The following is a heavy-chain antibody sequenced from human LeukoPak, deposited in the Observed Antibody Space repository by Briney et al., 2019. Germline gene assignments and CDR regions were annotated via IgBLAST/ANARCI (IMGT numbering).Heavy chain of an antibody. D-gene: IGHD3-9*01. CDR2: VNSDGSIT. CDR3: ARATGPNWFDP. CDR1: GFTFSNYW. V-gene: IGHV3-74*01. J-gene: IGHJ5*02. Sequence: GGSLRLSCAASGFTFSNYWMHWVRQAPGKGLVWVSRVNSDGSITRYADSVKGRFTISRDNAKNTLYLQMNSLRTEDTAVYYCARATGPNWFDPWGQGTLVTVSS.